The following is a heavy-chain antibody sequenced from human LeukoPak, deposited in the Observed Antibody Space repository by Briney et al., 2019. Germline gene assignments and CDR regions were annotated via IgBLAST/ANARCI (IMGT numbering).Heavy chain of an antibody. V-gene: IGHV1-69*05. D-gene: IGHD3-22*01. CDR3: ARDLGYYYDSSGYSHAFDI. CDR1: GGTFSSYA. Sequence: ASVKVSCKACGGTFSSYAISWVRQAPRQGLEWMGGIIPTFGTANYAQKFQGRVTITTDESTSTAYMERSSLRSEDTAVYYCARDLGYYYDSSGYSHAFDIWGQGTMVTVSS. J-gene: IGHJ3*02. CDR2: IIPTFGTA.